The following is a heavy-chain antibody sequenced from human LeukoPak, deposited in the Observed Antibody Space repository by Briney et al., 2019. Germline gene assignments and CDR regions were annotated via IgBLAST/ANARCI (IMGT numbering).Heavy chain of an antibody. CDR1: GGSISSYY. V-gene: IGHV4-59*01. Sequence: SETLPLTCTVSGGSISSYYWSWIRQPPGKGLEWIGYIYYSGSTNYNPSLKSRVTISVDTSKNQFSLKLSSVTAADTAVYYCARDRRHYYDSSGLFDYWGQGTLVTVSS. J-gene: IGHJ4*02. D-gene: IGHD3-22*01. CDR2: IYYSGST. CDR3: ARDRRHYYDSSGLFDY.